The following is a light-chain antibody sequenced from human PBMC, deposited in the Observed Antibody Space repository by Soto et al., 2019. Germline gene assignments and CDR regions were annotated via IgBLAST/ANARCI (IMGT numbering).Light chain of an antibody. CDR2: YVS. J-gene: IGLJ2*01. V-gene: IGLV3-21*04. CDR1: NIGGYS. Sequence: SSELTQPPSVSVAPGNTARITCGGNNIGGYSVHWYQQKPGHPPVLVIYYVSDRPSGIPERFSGSNSGNMATLTISRVEAGDEADYYCQVWDSGSDHVIFGGGTKLTVL. CDR3: QVWDSGSDHVI.